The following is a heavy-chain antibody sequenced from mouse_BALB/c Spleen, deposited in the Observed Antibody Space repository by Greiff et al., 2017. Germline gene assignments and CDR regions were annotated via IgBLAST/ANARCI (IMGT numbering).Heavy chain of an antibody. D-gene: IGHD2-2*01. J-gene: IGHJ4*01. V-gene: IGHV2-9*02. Sequence: VQGVESGPGLVAPSQSLSITCTVSGFSLTSYGVHWVRQPPGKGLEWLGVIWAGGSTNYNSALMSRLSISKDNSKSQVFLKMNSLQTDDTAMYYCARDGDYGYDLDYWGQGTSVTVSS. CDR3: ARDGDYGYDLDY. CDR2: IWAGGST. CDR1: GFSLTSYG.